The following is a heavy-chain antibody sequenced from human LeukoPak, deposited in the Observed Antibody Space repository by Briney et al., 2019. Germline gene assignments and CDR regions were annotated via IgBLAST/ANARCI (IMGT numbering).Heavy chain of an antibody. J-gene: IGHJ6*02. CDR2: ISAYNGNT. Sequence: ASVKVSCKASGYTFTSYGISWVRQAPGQGLEWMGWISAYNGNTNYAQKLQGRVTMTTDTSTSTAYVELRSLRSDDTAVYYCARGYCSGGSCSSPMDVWGQGTTVTVSS. D-gene: IGHD2-15*01. CDR3: ARGYCSGGSCSSPMDV. CDR1: GYTFTSYG. V-gene: IGHV1-18*01.